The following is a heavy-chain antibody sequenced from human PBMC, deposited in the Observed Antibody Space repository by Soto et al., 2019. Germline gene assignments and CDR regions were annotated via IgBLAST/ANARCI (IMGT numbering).Heavy chain of an antibody. D-gene: IGHD3-9*01. CDR3: ARGELRLVTPFQH. J-gene: IGHJ1*01. Sequence: QLQLQESGPGLVKPSETLSLTCTVSGGSISSSSYYWGWIRQPPGKGLEWIGSIYYSGSTYYNPSLKSRVTISVDTSKNQFSLKLSSVTAADTAVYYCARGELRLVTPFQHWGQGTLVTVSS. CDR1: GGSISSSSYY. CDR2: IYYSGST. V-gene: IGHV4-39*01.